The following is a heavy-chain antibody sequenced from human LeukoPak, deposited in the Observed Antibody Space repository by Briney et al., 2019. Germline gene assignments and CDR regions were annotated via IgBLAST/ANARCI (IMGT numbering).Heavy chain of an antibody. D-gene: IGHD4-23*01. CDR1: GFIFSTYA. CDR3: AKCLGDGGNYYFDY. J-gene: IGHJ4*02. V-gene: IGHV3-23*01. CDR2: ISGNGGST. Sequence: PGASLRLSCAASGFIFSTYAMSWVRQVPGKGLEWVSVISGNGGSTYCADSVKGRFTISRDNSKNTLYLQMDSLRAEDTAVYYCAKCLGDGGNYYFDYWGQGTLVTVSS.